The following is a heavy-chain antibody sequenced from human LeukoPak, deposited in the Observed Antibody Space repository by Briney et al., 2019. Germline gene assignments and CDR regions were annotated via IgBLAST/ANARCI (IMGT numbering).Heavy chain of an antibody. CDR1: GYTFTSYD. V-gene: IGHV1-8*01. Sequence: ASVTVSCKASGYTFTSYDINWVRQATGQGLEWMGWMNHNSGNTGYAQKFQGRVTMTRNTSISTAYMELSSLRSEDTAVYYCARVRSSTSCCNDYWGQGTLVTVSS. CDR2: MNHNSGNT. CDR3: ARVRSSTSCCNDY. D-gene: IGHD2-2*01. J-gene: IGHJ4*02.